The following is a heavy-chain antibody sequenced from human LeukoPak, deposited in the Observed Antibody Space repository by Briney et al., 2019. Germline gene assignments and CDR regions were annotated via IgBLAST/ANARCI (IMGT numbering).Heavy chain of an antibody. V-gene: IGHV3-7*01. CDR1: GFIFSSYR. CDR3: ARGSSSAFDI. J-gene: IGHJ3*02. D-gene: IGHD6-6*01. CDR2: IKQDVSGK. Sequence: TGGALRLSCAVSGFIFSSYRMNSVCQAPGKGLEWVASIKQDVSGKYYVESVKGGFSISRDNAKNSLSLQMNSLRPEDTAAYYCARGSSSAFDIWGQGTMVTVSS.